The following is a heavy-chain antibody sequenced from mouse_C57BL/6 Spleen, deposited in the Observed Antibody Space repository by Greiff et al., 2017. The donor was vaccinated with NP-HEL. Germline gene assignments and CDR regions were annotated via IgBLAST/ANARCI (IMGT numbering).Heavy chain of an antibody. CDR3: TRPETAQARRYAMDY. V-gene: IGHV1-15*01. D-gene: IGHD3-2*02. J-gene: IGHJ4*01. Sequence: VKLMESGAELVRPGASVTLSCKASGYTFTDYEMHWVKQTPVHGLEWIGAIDPETGGTAYNQKFTGKAILTADKSSSTAYMELRSLTSEDSAVYYCTRPETAQARRYAMDYWGQGTSVTVSS. CDR1: GYTFTDYE. CDR2: IDPETGGT.